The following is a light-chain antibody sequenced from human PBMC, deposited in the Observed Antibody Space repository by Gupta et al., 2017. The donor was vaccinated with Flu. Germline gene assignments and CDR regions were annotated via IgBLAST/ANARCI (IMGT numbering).Light chain of an antibody. J-gene: IGKJ4*01. CDR2: RTS. Sequence: VLTQSPGSLSLSPGEGATLSCRASQSISNTYLAWYQQKSGQAPRLLIYRTSSRAAGIPDRFSGDGSGTDFTLNISRLEPEDFAVYYCQQFGISPLTFGGGTRVEIK. CDR1: QSISNTY. V-gene: IGKV3-20*01. CDR3: QQFGISPLT.